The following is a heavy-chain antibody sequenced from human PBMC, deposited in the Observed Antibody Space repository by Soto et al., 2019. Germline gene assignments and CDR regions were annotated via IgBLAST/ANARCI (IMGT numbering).Heavy chain of an antibody. V-gene: IGHV4-4*02. Sequence: SETLSLTCTVSDDFISSNIWCSCVRQPPGKGLEWIGEIYHSGSTNYNPSLKSRVTISVDKSKNQFSLRLSSVTAADTAVYYCATSPGSVAGDYWGQGTLVTVSS. CDR2: IYHSGST. CDR1: DDFISSNIW. D-gene: IGHD6-13*01. CDR3: ATSPGSVAGDY. J-gene: IGHJ4*02.